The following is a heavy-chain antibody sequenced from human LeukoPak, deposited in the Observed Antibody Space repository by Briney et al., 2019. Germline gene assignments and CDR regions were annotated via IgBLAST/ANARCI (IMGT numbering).Heavy chain of an antibody. J-gene: IGHJ4*02. CDR2: INQDGSEK. Sequence: PGGSLRLSCAASGFTFSNHWMSWVRQAPGKGLEWVANINQDGSEKSYVDSVEGRFTISRDNAKKSLYLHVNSLRAEDTAVYYCARDIYGGPDYWGQGTLLTVSS. CDR3: ARDIYGGPDY. D-gene: IGHD2-21*01. CDR1: GFTFSNHW. V-gene: IGHV3-7*04.